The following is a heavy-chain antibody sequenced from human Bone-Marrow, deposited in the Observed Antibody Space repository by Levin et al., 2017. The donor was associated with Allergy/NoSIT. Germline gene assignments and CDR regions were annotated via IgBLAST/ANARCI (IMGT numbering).Heavy chain of an antibody. J-gene: IGHJ6*02. CDR2: VGYDGRKT. V-gene: IGHV3-30*03. D-gene: IGHD3-9*01. CDR1: GFTFTRYG. CDR3: ARETSDWYLTGGYNGMDV. Sequence: GESLKISCVASGFTFTRYGIHWVRQAPGKGLEWVSYVGYDGRKTSYADSVKGRFTISRDNVKNTVLLQMESLRAEDTAAYYCARETSDWYLTGGYNGMDVWGQGTTVTVSS.